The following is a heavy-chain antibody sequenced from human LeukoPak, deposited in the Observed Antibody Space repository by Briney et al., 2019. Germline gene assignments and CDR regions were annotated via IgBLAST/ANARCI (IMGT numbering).Heavy chain of an antibody. CDR3: AREFLDYGQAFDI. J-gene: IGHJ3*02. V-gene: IGHV1-2*02. CDR2: INPNSGGT. CDR1: GYTFTGYY. Sequence: ASVKVSCKASGYTFTGYYMHWVRQAPGQGLEWMGWINPNSGGTNYARKFQGRVTMTRDTSISTAYMELSRLRSDDTAVYYCAREFLDYGQAFDIWGQGTMVTVSS. D-gene: IGHD4-17*01.